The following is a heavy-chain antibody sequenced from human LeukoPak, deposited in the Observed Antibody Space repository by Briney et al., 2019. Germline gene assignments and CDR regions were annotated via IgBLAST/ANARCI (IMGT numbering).Heavy chain of an antibody. CDR2: IWYDGSNK. CDR3: ARYTYYYDSSALDY. J-gene: IGHJ4*02. Sequence: PGGSLRLSCAASGFTFSSYGMHWVRQAPGKGREWVAVIWYDGSNKYYADSVKGRFTISRDNSKNTLYLQMNSLRAEDTAVYYCARYTYYYDSSALDYWGQGTLVTVSS. V-gene: IGHV3-33*01. D-gene: IGHD3-22*01. CDR1: GFTFSSYG.